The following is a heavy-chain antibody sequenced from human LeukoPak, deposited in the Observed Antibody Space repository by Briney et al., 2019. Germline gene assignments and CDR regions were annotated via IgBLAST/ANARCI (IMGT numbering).Heavy chain of an antibody. Sequence: GASVKVSCKASGYTFTDHYMHWVRQAPGQALEWMGWINPNSGGTNYAQKFQGRVTMTRDTSVSTAYMELNRLTSDDTAVYFCARGDQYGTFYSWGQGTLVTVSS. V-gene: IGHV1-2*02. J-gene: IGHJ4*02. CDR1: GYTFTDHY. D-gene: IGHD1-26*01. CDR3: ARGDQYGTFYS. CDR2: INPNSGGT.